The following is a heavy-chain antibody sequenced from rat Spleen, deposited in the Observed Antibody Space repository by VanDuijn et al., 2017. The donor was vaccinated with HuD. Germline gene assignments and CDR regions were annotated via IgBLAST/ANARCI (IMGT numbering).Heavy chain of an antibody. V-gene: IGHV3-1*01. D-gene: IGHD1-12*02. CDR1: GYSITSNF. J-gene: IGHJ2*01. CDR2: INYSGST. CDR3: DANYDGTYYYFDY. Sequence: EVQLQESGPGLVKPSQSLSLTCSVTGYSITSNFWGWIRKFPGNKMEWMGYINYSGSTSYIPSLKSRISITRDTSKNQFFLHLNSVTTEDTATYYCDANYDGTYYYFDYWGQGVMVTVSS.